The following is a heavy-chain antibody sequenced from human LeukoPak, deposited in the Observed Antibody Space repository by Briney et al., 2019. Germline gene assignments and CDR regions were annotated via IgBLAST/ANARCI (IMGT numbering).Heavy chain of an antibody. CDR3: ARDPWLRSGWFDP. J-gene: IGHJ5*02. CDR2: ISSSGSTI. Sequence: GGSLRLSCAASGFTFSSYSMNWVRQAPGKGLEWVSYISSSGSTIYYADSVKGRFTISRDNAKNSLYLQMNSLRAEDTAVYYCARDPWLRSGWFDPWGQGTLVTVSS. CDR1: GFTFSSYS. V-gene: IGHV3-48*04. D-gene: IGHD5-12*01.